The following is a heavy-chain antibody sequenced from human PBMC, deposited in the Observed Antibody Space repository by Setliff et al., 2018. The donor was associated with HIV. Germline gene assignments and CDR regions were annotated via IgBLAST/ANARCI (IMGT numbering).Heavy chain of an antibody. V-gene: IGHV7-4-1*02. CDR1: GYALASYG. J-gene: IGHJ3*02. CDR3: ARFYDSGASYSDDAFDI. Sequence: ASVKVSCKASGYALASYGLNWVRQAPGQGLEWMGWINTHSGNPTYAQAFTGRFVFSLDTSVSTAYLQISSLRAEDTAVYYCARFYDSGASYSDDAFDIWGQGTMVTVSS. CDR2: INTHSGNP. D-gene: IGHD3-22*01.